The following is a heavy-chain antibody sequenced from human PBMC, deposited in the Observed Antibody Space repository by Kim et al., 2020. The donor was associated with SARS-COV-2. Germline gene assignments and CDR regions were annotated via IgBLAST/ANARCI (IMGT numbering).Heavy chain of an antibody. CDR1: GFIFSNYA. CDR3: ARDSAWSVSMIPGVSVKYHRRDL. V-gene: IGHV3-23*01. CDR2: ISDRGGSS. Sequence: GGSLRLSCAASGFIFSNYAMNWVRQAPGKGLEWVAVISDRGGSSNYADSVRGRFTISRDNSKNRLYLQMNSLRADDEAVYFFARDSAWSVSMIPGVSVKYHRRDLWRRGNSHTVS. D-gene: IGHD3-10*01. J-gene: IGHJ6*02.